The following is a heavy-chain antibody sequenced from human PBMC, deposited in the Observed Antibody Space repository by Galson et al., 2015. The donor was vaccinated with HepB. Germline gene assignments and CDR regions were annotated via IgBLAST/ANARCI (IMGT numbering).Heavy chain of an antibody. Sequence: SVKVSCKASGGTFSSYAISWVRQAPGQGLEWMGGIIPIFGTANYAQKFQGRVTITADESTSTAYMELSSLRPEDTAVYYCARDSPGIAAAGPTGAVDIWGQGTMVTVSS. CDR2: IIPIFGTA. V-gene: IGHV1-69*13. CDR3: ARDSPGIAAAGPTGAVDI. CDR1: GGTFSSYA. D-gene: IGHD6-13*01. J-gene: IGHJ3*02.